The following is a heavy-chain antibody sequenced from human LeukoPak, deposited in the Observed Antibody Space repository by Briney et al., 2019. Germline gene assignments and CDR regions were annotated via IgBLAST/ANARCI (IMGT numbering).Heavy chain of an antibody. J-gene: IGHJ4*02. CDR2: INPSGGST. V-gene: IGHV1-46*01. Sequence: ASVTVSCKASGYTFTSYYMHWVRQAPGQGLEWMGIINPSGGSTSYAQKFQGRVTMTRDTSTSTVYMELSSLRSEDTAVYYCAADGSSSWLFDYWGQGTLVTVSS. D-gene: IGHD6-13*01. CDR3: AADGSSSWLFDY. CDR1: GYTFTSYY.